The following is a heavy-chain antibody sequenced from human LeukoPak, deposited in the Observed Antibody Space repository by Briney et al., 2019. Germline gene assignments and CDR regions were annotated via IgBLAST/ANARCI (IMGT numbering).Heavy chain of an antibody. D-gene: IGHD3-10*01. CDR2: ISSNGGST. V-gene: IGHV3-64D*06. CDR1: GFTFSRYA. Sequence: PGGSLRLSCAASGFTFSRYAMHWVRQAPGKGLEYVSAISSNGGSTYYADSVKGRFTISRDNSKNTLYLQMSSLRAEDTAVYYCVKDGSGSYYTYYFDYWGQGTLVTVSS. CDR3: VKDGSGSYYTYYFDY. J-gene: IGHJ4*02.